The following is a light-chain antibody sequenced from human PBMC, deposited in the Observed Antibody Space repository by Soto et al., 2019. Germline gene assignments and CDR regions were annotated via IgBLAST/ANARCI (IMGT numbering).Light chain of an antibody. Sequence: EIVMTQSPATLSVSPGERATLSCRASQSVSSNLAWYQQKPGQAPRVLIYGASTRATGIPARFSGSGSGTEFTLTISSLHSEDFAVYYCQQYHNWPPWTFGQGTKVEIK. CDR3: QQYHNWPPWT. CDR1: QSVSSN. V-gene: IGKV3-15*01. J-gene: IGKJ1*01. CDR2: GAS.